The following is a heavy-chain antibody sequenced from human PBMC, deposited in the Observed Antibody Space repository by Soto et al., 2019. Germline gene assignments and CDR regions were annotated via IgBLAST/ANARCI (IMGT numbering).Heavy chain of an antibody. J-gene: IGHJ5*02. CDR2: ISSSSSYI. CDR1: GFTFSSYS. D-gene: IGHD3-10*01. CDR3: ARDKRELGGWFDP. V-gene: IGHV3-21*01. Sequence: GGSLRLSCAASGFTFSSYSMNWVRQAPGKGLEWVSSISSSSSYIYYADSVKGRFTISRDNAKNSLYLQMNSLRAEDTAVYYCARDKRELGGWFDPWGQGTLVTVSS.